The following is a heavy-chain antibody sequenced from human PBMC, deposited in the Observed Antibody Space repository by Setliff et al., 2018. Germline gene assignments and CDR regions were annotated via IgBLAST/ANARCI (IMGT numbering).Heavy chain of an antibody. Sequence: LSLTCAVCGASFSGSYRSWIRQSPGKGLEWIGEINHTGSPNWIGEINHSGSPNYNPSLKSRVTMSVDTSKNQFSLKLTSVTAADTAVYYCRLWSHNYHDDYWGQGTLVTVSS. CDR3: RLWSHNYHDDY. D-gene: IGHD3-16*01. CDR1: GASFSGSY. CDR2: INHSGSP. V-gene: IGHV4-34*01. J-gene: IGHJ4*02.